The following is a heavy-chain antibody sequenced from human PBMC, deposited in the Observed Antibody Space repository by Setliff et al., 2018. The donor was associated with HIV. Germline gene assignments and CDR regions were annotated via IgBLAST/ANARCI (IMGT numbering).Heavy chain of an antibody. Sequence: SVKVSCKASGGPFTSAFNWVRQVPGQGLEWMGGIIPIFGTANYAQNFGGRVTITADQSTSTSYLQLNSLRFEDTAIYYCASDSPTARFEELEDHYYYFMDVWGKGTTVTVSS. CDR2: IIPIFGTA. D-gene: IGHD3-10*01. V-gene: IGHV1-69*13. CDR3: ASDSPTARFEELEDHYYYFMDV. J-gene: IGHJ6*03. CDR1: GGPFTSA.